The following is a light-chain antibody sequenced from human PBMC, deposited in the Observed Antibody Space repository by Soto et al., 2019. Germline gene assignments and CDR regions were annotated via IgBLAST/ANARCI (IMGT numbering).Light chain of an antibody. CDR3: QTWGTGIRV. Sequence: QLVLTQSPSASASLGASVTLTCTLSSGHRNYAIAWHQQQPEKGPRYLMKVNIDGSHNKGDGIPDRFSGSSSGAERYLTISSLQSEDEADYYCQTWGTGIRVFGGGTKLTVL. CDR2: VNIDGSH. CDR1: SGHRNYA. V-gene: IGLV4-69*01. J-gene: IGLJ2*01.